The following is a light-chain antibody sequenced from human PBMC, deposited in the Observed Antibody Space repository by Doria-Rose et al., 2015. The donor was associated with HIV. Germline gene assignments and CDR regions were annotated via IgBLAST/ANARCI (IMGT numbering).Light chain of an antibody. Sequence: TQSPGTLSLSPGERATLSCRASQSFSSTYLAWYQQTPGQAPSLFIYDGSTRATVIPDRFSASRSGTDFTLTINRLEPEDFALYYWHQYGTSWTFGQGTKVEI. J-gene: IGKJ1*01. CDR3: HQYGTSWT. CDR1: QSFSSTY. V-gene: IGKV3-20*01. CDR2: DGS.